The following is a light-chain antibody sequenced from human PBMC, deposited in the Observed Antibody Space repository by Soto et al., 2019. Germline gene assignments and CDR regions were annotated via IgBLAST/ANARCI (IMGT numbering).Light chain of an antibody. CDR3: RQYGSSPPT. Sequence: EIVLTQSPGTLSFSPGDIATLSCRASQSVSQNFLAWYQQIRGQAPRLLINDASSRATGIPDRFSGSGSGTDFSLTIDRLEPEDFAVYFCRQYGSSPPTFGGGTKVAIK. CDR2: DAS. J-gene: IGKJ4*01. V-gene: IGKV3-20*01. CDR1: QSVSQNF.